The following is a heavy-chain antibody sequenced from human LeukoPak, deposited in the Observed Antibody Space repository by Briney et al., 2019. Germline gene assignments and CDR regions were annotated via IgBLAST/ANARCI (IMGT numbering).Heavy chain of an antibody. J-gene: IGHJ3*02. CDR1: GGTFSSYA. CDR3: ARDRVRGVIMLRNDAFDI. CDR2: IIPILGIA. D-gene: IGHD3-10*01. Sequence: SVKVSCKASGGTFSSYAISWVRQAPGQGLEWMGRIIPILGIANYAQKLQGRVTMTTDTSTSTAYMELRSLRSDDTAVYYCARDRVRGVIMLRNDAFDIWGQGTMVTVSS. V-gene: IGHV1-69*04.